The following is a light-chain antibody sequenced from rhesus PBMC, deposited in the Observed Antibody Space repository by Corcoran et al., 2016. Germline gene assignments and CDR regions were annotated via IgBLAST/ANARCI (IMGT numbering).Light chain of an antibody. J-gene: IGKJ2*01. CDR2: KAS. CDR3: QHGYGTPYS. CDR1: ENVNNY. Sequence: DIQMTQSPSSLSASVGDRVTITCRASENVNNYLNWYQQKPGKAPQLLIYKASTLQSGVPSRFSGSGSWTDYMFTISSLQTEDVATYYCQHGYGTPYSFGQGTKVEIK. V-gene: IGKV1-74*01.